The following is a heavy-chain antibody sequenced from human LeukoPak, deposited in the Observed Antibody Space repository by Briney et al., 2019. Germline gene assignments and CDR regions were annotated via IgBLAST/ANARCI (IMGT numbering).Heavy chain of an antibody. Sequence: AGGSLRLSCAGSGFTFNNYAMSWVRQAPGKGLEWVSAISGGGGTTYYADSVKGRFTISRDNSKGTLYLQMSGLRAEDTAVYFCAKDSPWYDSSTYYYFDYWGQGTLVTVSS. CDR1: GFTFNNYA. CDR2: ISGGGGTT. CDR3: AKDSPWYDSSTYYYFDY. J-gene: IGHJ4*02. V-gene: IGHV3-23*01. D-gene: IGHD3-22*01.